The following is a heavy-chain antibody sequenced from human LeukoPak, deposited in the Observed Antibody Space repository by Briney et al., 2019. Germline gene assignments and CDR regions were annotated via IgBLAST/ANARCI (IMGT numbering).Heavy chain of an antibody. D-gene: IGHD3-22*01. V-gene: IGHV3-23*01. CDR3: ATGEGSSGYYNY. CDR2: ISGSGANT. CDR1: GFTFSTHA. J-gene: IGHJ4*02. Sequence: PGGSLRLSCAASGFTFSTHAMSWVRQAPGKGLEWVSTISGSGANTYYADSVRGRFTISRDNSKNTLYLQMNSLRAEDTAVYYCATGEGSSGYYNYWGQGTLVTVSS.